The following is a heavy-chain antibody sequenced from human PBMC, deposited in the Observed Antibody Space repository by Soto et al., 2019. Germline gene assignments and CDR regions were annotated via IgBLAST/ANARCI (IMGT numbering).Heavy chain of an antibody. V-gene: IGHV1-69*13. CDR1: GGTFSSYA. CDR2: IIPIFGTA. J-gene: IGHJ4*02. Sequence: SVKVSCKASGGTFSSYAISWVRQAPGQGLEWMGGIIPIFGTANYAQKFQGRVTITADESTSTAYMELSSLRSEDTAVYYCARAYCSGGSCYREFDYWGQGTLVTVSS. D-gene: IGHD2-15*01. CDR3: ARAYCSGGSCYREFDY.